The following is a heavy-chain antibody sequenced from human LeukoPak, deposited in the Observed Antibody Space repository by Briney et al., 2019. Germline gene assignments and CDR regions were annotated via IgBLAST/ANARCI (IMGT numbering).Heavy chain of an antibody. D-gene: IGHD6-13*01. CDR1: GFTFSSFA. CDR2: MSGDATST. J-gene: IGHJ4*02. V-gene: IGHV3-23*01. Sequence: PGGSLILSCAASGFTFSSFAMNWVRQAPGKGLEWVSTMSGDATSTYYADSVKGRFTISRDNSKTTLFLQMNSLRAEDTAVYYCAKRTSGSSWYSSDSWGQGTLVTVSS. CDR3: AKRTSGSSWYSSDS.